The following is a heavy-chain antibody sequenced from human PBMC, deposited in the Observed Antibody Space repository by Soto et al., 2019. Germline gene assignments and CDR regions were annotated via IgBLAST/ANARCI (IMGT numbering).Heavy chain of an antibody. V-gene: IGHV4-59*11. CDR2: IYYSGST. CDR3: ARSGSGWYSAAYDY. CDR1: GGSISSHY. D-gene: IGHD6-19*01. Sequence: QVQLQESGPGLVKPSETLSLSCTVSGGSISSHYWSWIRQPPGKGLEWIGYIYYSGSTNYNPSLKSRVTISVDTSNNHFSLKLSSVTAADTAVYYCARSGSGWYSAAYDYWVQGTLVTVSS. J-gene: IGHJ4*02.